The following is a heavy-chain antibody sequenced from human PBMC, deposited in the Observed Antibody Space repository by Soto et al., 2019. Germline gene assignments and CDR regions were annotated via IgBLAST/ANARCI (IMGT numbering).Heavy chain of an antibody. V-gene: IGHV3-30*18. Sequence: GGSLRLSWAASGLTFSSYGMHWVRQAPGKGLEWVAVISYDGSNKYYADSVKGRFTISRDNSKNTLYLQMNSLRAEDTAVYYFAKPRNVLRFLEWFDYWGQGTLVTVSS. J-gene: IGHJ4*02. D-gene: IGHD3-3*01. CDR1: GLTFSSYG. CDR2: ISYDGSNK. CDR3: AKPRNVLRFLEWFDY.